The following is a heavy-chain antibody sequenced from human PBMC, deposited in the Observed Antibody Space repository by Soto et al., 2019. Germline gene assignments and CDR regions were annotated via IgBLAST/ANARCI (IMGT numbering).Heavy chain of an antibody. V-gene: IGHV3-23*01. CDR3: ARDQRIDGYNP. D-gene: IGHD5-12*01. Sequence: GGSLRLSCAASGFTLSSYAMSWVRQAPGKGLEWVSTFSGTGGYTYYADSVKGRFTISRDDSKNTLFLHMNSLRAADTAVYYCARDQRIDGYNPWGQGTLVTVSS. J-gene: IGHJ4*02. CDR1: GFTLSSYA. CDR2: FSGTGGYT.